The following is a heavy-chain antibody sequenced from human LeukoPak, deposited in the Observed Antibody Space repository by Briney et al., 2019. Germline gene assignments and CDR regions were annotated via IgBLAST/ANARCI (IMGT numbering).Heavy chain of an antibody. CDR1: SYSINNGYL. V-gene: IGHV4-61*01. CDR2: IYYSGST. CDR3: ARVRYFDWWSPRSDAFDI. J-gene: IGHJ3*02. Sequence: SETLSLTCTVSSYSINNGYLWAWIQQPPGKGLEWIGYIYYSGSTNYNPSLKSRVTISVDTSKNQFSLKLSSVTAADTAVYYCARVRYFDWWSPRSDAFDIWGRGTMVTVSS. D-gene: IGHD3-9*01.